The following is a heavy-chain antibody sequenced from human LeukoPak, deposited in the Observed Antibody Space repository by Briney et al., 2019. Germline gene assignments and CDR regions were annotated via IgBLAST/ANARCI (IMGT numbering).Heavy chain of an antibody. D-gene: IGHD3-3*01. V-gene: IGHV4-34*01. CDR3: ARARFLEWFPYN. Sequence: PSETLSLTCAVYGGSFSGYYWSWIRQPPGKGLEWIGEINHSGSTNYNPSLKSRVTISVDTSKNQFSLKLSSVTAADTAVYYCARARFLEWFPYNWGQGTLVTVSS. CDR2: INHSGST. J-gene: IGHJ4*02. CDR1: GGSFSGYY.